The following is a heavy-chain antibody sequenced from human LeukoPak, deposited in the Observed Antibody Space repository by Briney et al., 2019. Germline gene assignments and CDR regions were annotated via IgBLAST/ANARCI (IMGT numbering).Heavy chain of an antibody. CDR2: IYCSGGT. J-gene: IGHJ6*02. CDR3: ARSLAATRYNLRYYFFYGLDV. D-gene: IGHD1-26*01. V-gene: IGHV4-59*02. Sequence: KPGHSLSLTWTVSGVSVNTNYGSWVRQPPGKGLEWVGYIYCSGGTTSHPSLRSRVTMTVDTSNNQFSLGLSSETAADTAVYYCARSLAATRYNLRYYFFYGLDVWGQGTMVTVSS. CDR1: GVSVNTNY.